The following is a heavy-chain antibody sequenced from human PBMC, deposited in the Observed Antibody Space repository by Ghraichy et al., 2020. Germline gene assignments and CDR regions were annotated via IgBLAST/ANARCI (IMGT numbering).Heavy chain of an antibody. V-gene: IGHV3-23*01. J-gene: IGHJ4*02. CDR3: AKDHPPPTMIATIDY. CDR2: ISPGGGRT. Sequence: GSLRLSCAASGFSFSYYAMSWVRQAPGKGLEWVSAISPGGGRTYYADSVKGRFTISRDDSKNTLYLHMNSLRAEDTAIYYCAKDHPPPTMIATIDYWGQGTLVTVSS. CDR1: GFSFSYYA. D-gene: IGHD3-22*01.